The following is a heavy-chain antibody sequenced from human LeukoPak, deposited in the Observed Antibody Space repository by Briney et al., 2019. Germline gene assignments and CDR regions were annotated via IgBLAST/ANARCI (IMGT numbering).Heavy chain of an antibody. CDR1: GYTLTNYA. Sequence: SVKVSCKASGYTLTNYALNWVRQAPGQGLEWMGGIIPIFGTANYAQKFQGRVTITADESTSTAYMELSSLRSEDTAVYYCARGGSSWYGDYYYYYGMDVWGQGTTVTVSS. J-gene: IGHJ6*02. V-gene: IGHV1-69*13. D-gene: IGHD6-13*01. CDR2: IIPIFGTA. CDR3: ARGGSSWYGDYYYYYGMDV.